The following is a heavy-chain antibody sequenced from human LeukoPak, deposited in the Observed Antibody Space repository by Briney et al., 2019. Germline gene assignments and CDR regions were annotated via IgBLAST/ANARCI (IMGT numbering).Heavy chain of an antibody. CDR1: AGSISSSSHY. CDR3: ARRGYYYDSSLCYGGPFEY. CDR2: IYYSGST. Sequence: PSETLSLTCTVSAGSISSSSHYWGWIRQPPGKGLEWIGSIYYSGSTYYNPSLKSRVTISVDTSKNQFSLRLISVTAADTAVYYCARRGYYYDSSLCYGGPFEYWGQGTLVTVSS. V-gene: IGHV4-39*01. J-gene: IGHJ4*02. D-gene: IGHD3-22*01.